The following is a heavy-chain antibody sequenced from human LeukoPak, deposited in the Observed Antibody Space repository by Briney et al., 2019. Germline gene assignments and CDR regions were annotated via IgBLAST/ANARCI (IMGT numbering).Heavy chain of an antibody. V-gene: IGHV4-38-2*01. J-gene: IGHJ6*03. CDR1: GHSISRGYY. D-gene: IGHD6-13*01. CDR2: IYHSGST. CDR3: ARAAGAAVRGYYYYYMDV. Sequence: SETLSLTCAVSGHSISRGYYWGWIRQPPGKGLEWIGNIYHSGSTYYNPSLKSRVTISVDTSKNQFSLRLSSVTAADTAVCYCARAAGAAVRGYYYYYMDVWGEGTTVTVSS.